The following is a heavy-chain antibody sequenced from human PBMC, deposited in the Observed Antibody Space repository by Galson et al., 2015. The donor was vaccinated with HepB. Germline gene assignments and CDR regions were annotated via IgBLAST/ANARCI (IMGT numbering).Heavy chain of an antibody. CDR1: GFTFSSSG. V-gene: IGHV3-30*18. CDR2: ISYDGSNK. J-gene: IGHJ6*02. CDR3: AKDSHASGMDV. Sequence: SLRLSCAASGFTFSSSGMRWVRQAPVKGLGWVAVISYDGSNKYYADSVKGRITISRDNSKNTLSLQMNSLRAEDTAVYYCAKDSHASGMDVWGQGTTVTASS.